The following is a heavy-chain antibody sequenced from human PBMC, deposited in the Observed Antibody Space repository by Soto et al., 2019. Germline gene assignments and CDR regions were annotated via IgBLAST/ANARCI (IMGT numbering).Heavy chain of an antibody. V-gene: IGHV3-74*01. D-gene: IGHD3-10*01. J-gene: IGHJ3*02. CDR2: INSDGSSK. Sequence: GGSLRLSCAASGFTFSSYWMHWVRQAPGKGLVWVSRINSDGSSKSYADSVKGRFTISRNNPKNTLYLQMNSLRAEDTAVYYCARDTTMVRDTLDAFDIWGQGTMVTVSS. CDR1: GFTFSSYW. CDR3: ARDTTMVRDTLDAFDI.